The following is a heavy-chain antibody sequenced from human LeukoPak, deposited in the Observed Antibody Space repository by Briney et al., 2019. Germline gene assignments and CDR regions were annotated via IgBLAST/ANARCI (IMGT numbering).Heavy chain of an antibody. Sequence: GGSLRLSCVASGFSFSYHGMNWVRLAPGKGLEWVSGVSPPGGGTYYADSVKGRFTISRDDSRNTLSLQMNSLRVEDTAVYYCARVAMVRGAYFDYWGQGTLVTVSS. D-gene: IGHD3-10*01. CDR3: ARVAMVRGAYFDY. V-gene: IGHV3-23*01. CDR2: VSPPGGGT. CDR1: GFSFSYHG. J-gene: IGHJ4*02.